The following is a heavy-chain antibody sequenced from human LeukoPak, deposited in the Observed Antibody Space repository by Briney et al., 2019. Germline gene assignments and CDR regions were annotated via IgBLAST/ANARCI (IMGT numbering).Heavy chain of an antibody. CDR2: IIPIFGTA. Sequence: SVKVSCKASGGTFSSYAISWVRQAPGQGLEWMGGIIPIFGTANYAQKFQGRVTITADKSTSTAYMELSSLRSEDTAVYYCARGVVGDIQEGWFDPWGQGTLVTVSS. CDR1: GGTFSSYA. D-gene: IGHD3-3*01. J-gene: IGHJ5*02. CDR3: ARGVVGDIQEGWFDP. V-gene: IGHV1-69*06.